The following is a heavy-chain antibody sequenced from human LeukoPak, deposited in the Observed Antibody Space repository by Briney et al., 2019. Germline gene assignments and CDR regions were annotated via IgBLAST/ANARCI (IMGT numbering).Heavy chain of an antibody. CDR3: ARVALDCSSTTCYTHTHTDY. D-gene: IGHD2-2*02. V-gene: IGHV1-46*01. CDR1: GYTFTSYY. J-gene: IGHJ4*02. CDR2: INPSGGST. Sequence: ASVKVSCKASGYTFTSYYMHWVRQAPGQGLDWMGIINPSGGSTSYAQKFQGRVTTTRDMSTSTVYRELSSLRSEDTAVYYCARVALDCSSTTCYTHTHTDYWGQGSLVTVSS.